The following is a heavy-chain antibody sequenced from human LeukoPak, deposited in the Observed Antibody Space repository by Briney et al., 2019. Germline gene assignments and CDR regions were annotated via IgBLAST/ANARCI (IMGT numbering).Heavy chain of an antibody. CDR3: ATYRQVLLPFDS. CDR2: IFPSGGEI. J-gene: IGHJ4*02. D-gene: IGHD2-8*02. CDR1: GFTFSTFA. Sequence: PGGSLRLSCAAAGFTFSTFAMIWVRQPPGKGLGWVSGIFPSGGEIHYADSVRGRFTISRDTSKSTLSLQMNSLRAEDTAIYYCATYRQVLLPFDSWGQGTLVTVSS. V-gene: IGHV3-23*01.